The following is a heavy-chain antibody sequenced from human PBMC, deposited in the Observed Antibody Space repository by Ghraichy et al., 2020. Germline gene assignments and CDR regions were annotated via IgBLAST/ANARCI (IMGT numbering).Heavy chain of an antibody. J-gene: IGHJ5*02. D-gene: IGHD2-15*01. Sequence: SLNISCTVSGGSISSGGYYWSWIRQHPGKGLEWIGYIYYSGSTYYNPSLKSRVTISVDTSKNQFSLKLSSVTAADTAVYYCARSYCSGGSCYDWFDPWGQGTLVTVSS. CDR3: ARSYCSGGSCYDWFDP. V-gene: IGHV4-31*03. CDR1: GGSISSGGYY. CDR2: IYYSGST.